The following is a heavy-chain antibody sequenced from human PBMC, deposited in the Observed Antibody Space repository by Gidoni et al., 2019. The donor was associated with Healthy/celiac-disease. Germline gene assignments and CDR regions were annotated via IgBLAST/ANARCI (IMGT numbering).Heavy chain of an antibody. Sequence: QVQLVESGGGVVQPGRSLRLSCAASGFTFRSYAMHWVRQAPGKGLEGVAVISYDGSNKYYADSVKGRFTISRDNSKNTLYLQMNSLRAEDTAVYYCARGSSVARPTVYFDYWGQGTLVTVSS. CDR1: GFTFRSYA. V-gene: IGHV3-30-3*01. CDR3: ARGSSVARPTVYFDY. J-gene: IGHJ4*02. CDR2: ISYDGSNK. D-gene: IGHD2-15*01.